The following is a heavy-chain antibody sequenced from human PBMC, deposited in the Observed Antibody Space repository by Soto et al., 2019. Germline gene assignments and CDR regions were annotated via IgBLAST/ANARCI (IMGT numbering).Heavy chain of an antibody. Sequence: VRSQRVSCAAAGFKFSSSAMSRVRQAQGKGLEWVSAISGSGGSTYYADSVKGRFTISRDNSKNTLYLQMNSLRAEDTAVYYCAKSSDDFWSGYYPNDAFDIWGQGTMVTVSS. CDR2: ISGSGGST. CDR3: AKSSDDFWSGYYPNDAFDI. CDR1: GFKFSSSA. D-gene: IGHD3-3*01. J-gene: IGHJ3*02. V-gene: IGHV3-23*01.